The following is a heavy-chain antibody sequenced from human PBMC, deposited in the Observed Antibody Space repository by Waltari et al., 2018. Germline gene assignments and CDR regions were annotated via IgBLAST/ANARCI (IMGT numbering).Heavy chain of an antibody. V-gene: IGHV5-51*01. CDR2: IYPGDSET. CDR3: ARQDVAVVVDVLDAFNI. CDR1: GRSSGSLG. D-gene: IGHD2-15*01. Sequence: EVQLVQSGAEVKKPGESLKISCRGLGRSSGSLGTGWVRQMPGKGLEWMGIIYPGDSETKYSPAFQGQVTFSADKSINTAYLQWNSLKDSDSAMYYCARQDVAVVVDVLDAFNIWGQGTKVTVSS. J-gene: IGHJ3*02.